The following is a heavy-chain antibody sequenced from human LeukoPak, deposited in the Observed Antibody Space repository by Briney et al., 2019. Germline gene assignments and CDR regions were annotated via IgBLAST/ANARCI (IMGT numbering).Heavy chain of an antibody. CDR1: GFTFSNYG. V-gene: IGHV3-30*18. Sequence: PGRSLRLSCAASGFTFSNYGMHWVRQAPDKGLEWLAVISYDASGKYYADSVKGRFTVSRDNSKNTVSLQMNSLRAEDTAVYYCAKRGGSGNYAFDYWGQGTLVTVSS. D-gene: IGHD3-10*01. CDR2: ISYDASGK. J-gene: IGHJ4*02. CDR3: AKRGGSGNYAFDY.